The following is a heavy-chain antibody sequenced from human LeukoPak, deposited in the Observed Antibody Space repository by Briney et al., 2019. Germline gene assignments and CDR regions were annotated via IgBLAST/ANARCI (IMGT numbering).Heavy chain of an antibody. CDR2: ITSGGDYI. CDR1: GFTLSSYW. CDR3: ARGHYDVLAASYKWTPDY. Sequence: GGSLRLSCAASGFTLSSYWMSWVRQAPGKGLEWVSSITSGGDYIYYADSVKGRFTTSRDNAKNSLSLQLNSLRVEDTAVYYCARGHYDVLAASYKWTPDYWGQGTLVTVSS. J-gene: IGHJ4*02. V-gene: IGHV3-21*01. D-gene: IGHD3-9*01.